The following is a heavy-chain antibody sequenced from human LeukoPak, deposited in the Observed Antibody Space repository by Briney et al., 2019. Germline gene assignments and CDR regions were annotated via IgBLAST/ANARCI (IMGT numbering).Heavy chain of an antibody. Sequence: ASQTLSLTCTVSGGSISSGNYYWSWIRQHPGKGLEWIGYIFYSGNTYYNPSLKSRVTISVDTSNNQFSLKLSSVTAADTAVYYCARDWSGYGYFDYWGQGTLVTVSS. J-gene: IGHJ4*02. CDR1: GGSISSGNYY. V-gene: IGHV4-31*03. CDR3: ARDWSGYGYFDY. CDR2: IFYSGNT. D-gene: IGHD1-1*01.